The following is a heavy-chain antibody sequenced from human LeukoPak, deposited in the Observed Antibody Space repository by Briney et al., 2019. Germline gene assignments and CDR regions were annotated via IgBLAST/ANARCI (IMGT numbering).Heavy chain of an antibody. CDR1: GFTLSTYW. Sequence: GGSLRLSCAASGFTLSTYWMSWVRQAPGKGLEWVAVISYDGSNKYYADSVKGRFTISRDNSKNTLYLQMNSLRAEDTAVYYCARDVTYYYDSSGYFYGLFDYWGQGTLVTVSS. CDR3: ARDVTYYYDSSGYFYGLFDY. D-gene: IGHD3-22*01. J-gene: IGHJ4*02. V-gene: IGHV3-30*03. CDR2: ISYDGSNK.